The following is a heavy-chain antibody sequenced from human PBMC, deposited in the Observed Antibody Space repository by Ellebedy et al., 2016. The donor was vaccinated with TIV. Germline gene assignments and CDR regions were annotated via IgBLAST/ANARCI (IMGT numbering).Heavy chain of an antibody. CDR3: ARHGLDYFDY. CDR2: IYYSGST. D-gene: IGHD5/OR15-5a*01. CDR1: GGSISSYY. V-gene: IGHV4-59*08. Sequence: MPSETLSLTCTVSGGSISSYYWRWIRQPPGKGLEWIWYIYYSGSTNYNPSLKSRVTISVDTSKNQFSLKLSSVTAADTAVYYCARHGLDYFDYWGQGTLVTVSS. J-gene: IGHJ4*02.